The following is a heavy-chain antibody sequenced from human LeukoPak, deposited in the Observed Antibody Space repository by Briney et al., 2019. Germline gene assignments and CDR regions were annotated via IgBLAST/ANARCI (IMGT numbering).Heavy chain of an antibody. CDR3: ARVVVVPAAMYPGYMDV. CDR1: GYTFTSYG. CDR2: ISAYNGNT. Sequence: ASVKVSCKASGYTFTSYGISWVRQAPGQGLEWMAWISAYNGNTNYAQKLQGRVTMTTDTSTSTAYMELRSLRSDDTAVYYCARVVVVPAAMYPGYMDVWGKGTTVTVSS. J-gene: IGHJ6*03. D-gene: IGHD2-2*01. V-gene: IGHV1-18*01.